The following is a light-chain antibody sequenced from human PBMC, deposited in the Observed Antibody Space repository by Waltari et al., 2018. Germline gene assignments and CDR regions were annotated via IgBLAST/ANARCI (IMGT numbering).Light chain of an antibody. Sequence: DIVMTQSPDSLAVSLGERATINCKSSQSVLYSSSNKNYLDWYQQKPGQPPKLLIYWASTRESGVPDRFSGSGSGTDFTLTISSLQAEDVAVYYCQQYYSTLFTFGPGTKVDIK. CDR2: WAS. V-gene: IGKV4-1*01. CDR1: QSVLYSSSNKNY. J-gene: IGKJ3*01. CDR3: QQYYSTLFT.